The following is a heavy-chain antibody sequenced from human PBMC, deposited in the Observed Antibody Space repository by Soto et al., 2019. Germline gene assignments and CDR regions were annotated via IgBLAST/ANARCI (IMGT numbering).Heavy chain of an antibody. V-gene: IGHV4-61*01. D-gene: IGHD4-17*01. CDR2: GSYSGTT. CDR3: ARGATVTQYDY. CDR1: GVSVSIGSFY. J-gene: IGHJ4*02. Sequence: SETLSLTCTVSGVSVSIGSFYWACIRQPPGKGLEWIGFGSYSGTTNYKPSLKSRVSISVDTSRSQISLKVSSLTAADTAIYYCARGATVTQYDYWGQGTLVTVSS.